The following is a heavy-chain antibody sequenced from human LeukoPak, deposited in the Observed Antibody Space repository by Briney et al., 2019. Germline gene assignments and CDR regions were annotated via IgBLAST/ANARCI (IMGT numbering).Heavy chain of an antibody. CDR2: IVVGSGNT. Sequence: SVKVSCKASGFTFTRSAMQWVRQARGQRLEWIGWIVVGSGNTNYAQKFQERVTISRDMSTSTAYMELSSLRSEDTAVCYCAALVDYYDSSGYYVDYWGQGTLVTVSS. V-gene: IGHV1-58*02. D-gene: IGHD3-22*01. CDR1: GFTFTRSA. J-gene: IGHJ4*02. CDR3: AALVDYYDSSGYYVDY.